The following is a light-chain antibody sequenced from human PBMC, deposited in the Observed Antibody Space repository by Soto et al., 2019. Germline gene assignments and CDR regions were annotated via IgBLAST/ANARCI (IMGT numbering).Light chain of an antibody. V-gene: IGLV1-44*01. CDR1: SSNIGSST. CDR3: AAWDDRLTGWV. Sequence: QSVLTQPPSASGTPGQRVTISCSGSSSNIGSSTVNWYQQLPGTAPKVLIYSNNQRPSGVPDRFSGSKSGTSASLAIRGLQSEDEADYYCAAWDDRLTGWVFGGGTKRT. CDR2: SNN. J-gene: IGLJ3*02.